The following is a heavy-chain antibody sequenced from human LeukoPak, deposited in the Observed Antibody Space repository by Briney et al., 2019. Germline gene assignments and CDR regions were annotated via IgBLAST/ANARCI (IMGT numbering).Heavy chain of an antibody. CDR2: IYYSGST. CDR1: GGSISSYY. Sequence: PSETLSLTCTVSGGSISSYYWSWIRQPPGKGLEWIGYIYYSGSTNYNPSLKSRVTISVDTSKNQFSLKLSSVTAADTAVYYCARINKGYYFDYWGQGTLVAVSS. V-gene: IGHV4-59*08. CDR3: ARINKGYYFDY. J-gene: IGHJ4*02.